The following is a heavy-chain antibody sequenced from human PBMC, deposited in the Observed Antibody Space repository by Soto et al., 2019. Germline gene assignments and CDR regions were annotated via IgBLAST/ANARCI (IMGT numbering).Heavy chain of an antibody. CDR2: FDPEDGET. CDR3: ATDQPPCRYFDWLYFRY. Sequence: ASVKVSCKVSGYTLTELSMHWVRQAPGKGLEWMGGFDPEDGETIYAQKFQGRVTMTEDTSTDTAYMELSSLRSEDTAVYYCATDQPPCRYFDWLYFRYWGQGTLVTVSS. J-gene: IGHJ4*02. D-gene: IGHD3-9*01. CDR1: GYTLTELS. V-gene: IGHV1-24*01.